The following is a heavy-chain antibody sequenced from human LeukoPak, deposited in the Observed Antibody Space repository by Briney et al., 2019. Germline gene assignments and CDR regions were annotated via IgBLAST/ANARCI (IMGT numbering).Heavy chain of an antibody. CDR1: GFTFSSYW. CDR3: KSGGAAPGSFDY. J-gene: IGHJ4*02. D-gene: IGHD1-1*01. V-gene: IGHV3-7*01. Sequence: QPGGSLRLSCAASGFTFSSYWMSWMRQAPGKGLEWVANIKYDGNEEYYVDSVKGRFTISRDNAENSLYLQLNSLRVEDTAVYYCKSGGAAPGSFDYWGQGTLVTVSP. CDR2: IKYDGNEE.